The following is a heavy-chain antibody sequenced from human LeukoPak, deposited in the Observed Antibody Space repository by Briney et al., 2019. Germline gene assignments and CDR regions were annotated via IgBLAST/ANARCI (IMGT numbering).Heavy chain of an antibody. CDR2: ISGSGGGT. J-gene: IGHJ4*02. CDR3: VKDLGRYRNNCFDY. Sequence: GESLTLSSAASGFTFSSYAMSWVRQAHEKGLEWVSTISGSGGGTYYADSVKGRFTISRDDSKNTLYLQMNSLRAEDTAVYYCVKDLGRYRNNCFDYWGQGTLVTVSS. CDR1: GFTFSSYA. D-gene: IGHD1-26*01. V-gene: IGHV3-23*01.